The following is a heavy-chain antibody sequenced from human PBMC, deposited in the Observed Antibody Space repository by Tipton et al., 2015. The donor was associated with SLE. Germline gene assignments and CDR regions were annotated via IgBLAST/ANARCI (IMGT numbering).Heavy chain of an antibody. Sequence: LRLSCTVSGGSISSYYWSWIRQPPGKGLEWIGYIYYSGSTNYNPSLKSRVTISVDTPKNQFSLKLSSVTAADTAVYYCARDTLQEVYYGMDVWGQGTTVTVSS. V-gene: IGHV4-59*01. CDR2: IYYSGST. CDR3: ARDTLQEVYYGMDV. CDR1: GGSISSYY. J-gene: IGHJ6*02.